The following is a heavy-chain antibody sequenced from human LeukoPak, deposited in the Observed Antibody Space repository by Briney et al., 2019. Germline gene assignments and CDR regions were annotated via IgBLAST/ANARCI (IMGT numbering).Heavy chain of an antibody. CDR2: IYPGDSDT. J-gene: IGHJ4*02. V-gene: IGHV5-51*01. CDR3: ARKYCSDSNCYHFDF. D-gene: IGHD2-15*01. Sequence: GESLKISCQGFGYSFTTYWIGWVRQMPGKGLEWMGIIYPGDSDTRYSPSFQGQVIISADKSITTAYLQWSSLKPSDTAIYYCARKYCSDSNCYHFDFWGQGTLVTVSS. CDR1: GYSFTTYW.